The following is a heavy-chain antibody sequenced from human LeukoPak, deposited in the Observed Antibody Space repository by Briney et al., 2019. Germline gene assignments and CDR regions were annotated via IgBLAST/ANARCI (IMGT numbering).Heavy chain of an antibody. CDR2: IYPGDSET. V-gene: IGHV5-51*01. CDR1: GYRFSSYW. Sequence: HGESLKISCKGSGYRFSSYWIGWVRQMPGKGLERMGIIYPGDSETRYSPSFQGQVTISADKSISTAYLQWSSLKASDTAMYYCVRALGYCSSGSCYYYDYWGQGTLVTVSS. CDR3: VRALGYCSSGSCYYYDY. D-gene: IGHD2-15*01. J-gene: IGHJ4*02.